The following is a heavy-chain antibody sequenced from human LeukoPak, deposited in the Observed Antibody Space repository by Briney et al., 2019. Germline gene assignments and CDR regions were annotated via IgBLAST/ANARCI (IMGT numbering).Heavy chain of an antibody. CDR1: GFTFSMYA. V-gene: IGHV3-23*01. CDR3: TKDRPNYHESNGHYYRRDGDY. J-gene: IGHJ4*02. Sequence: PGGSLRLSCAASGFTFSMYAMSWVRQAPGKGLEWVSSISSGGDSTYYKDSVKGRFTISRDNSKNTLYLQMNSLRAEDMATYYCTKDRPNYHESNGHYYRRDGDYWGQGTLVTVSS. D-gene: IGHD3-22*01. CDR2: ISSGGDST.